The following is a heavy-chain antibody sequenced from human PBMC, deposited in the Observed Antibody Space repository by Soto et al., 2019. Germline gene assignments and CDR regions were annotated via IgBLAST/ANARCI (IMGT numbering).Heavy chain of an antibody. J-gene: IGHJ5*02. D-gene: IGHD6-13*01. V-gene: IGHV4-59*08. CDR1: GGSISIYY. CDR3: ARAKAPLYSSSWYWFDP. CDR2: IYYSGST. Sequence: SETLSLTCTVSGGSISIYYWSWIRQPPGKGLEWIGYIYYSGSTNYNPSLKSRATISVDTSKNQFSLKLSSVTAADTAVYYCARAKAPLYSSSWYWFDPWGQGTLVTVSS.